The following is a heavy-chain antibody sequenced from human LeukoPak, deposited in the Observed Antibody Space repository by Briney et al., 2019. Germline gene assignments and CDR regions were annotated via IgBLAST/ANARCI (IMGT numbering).Heavy chain of an antibody. D-gene: IGHD3-3*01. CDR3: ATDRRGNYDFWSLTIDV. V-gene: IGHV1-46*01. CDR2: INPSGGST. Sequence: ASVKVSCKASGYTFTSYYMLWVRQAPGQGLEWMGIINPSGGSTSYAQKFQGRVTMTRDTSTSTVYMELSSLRSEDTAVYYCATDRRGNYDFWSLTIDVWGKGTTVTVS. J-gene: IGHJ6*03. CDR1: GYTFTSYY.